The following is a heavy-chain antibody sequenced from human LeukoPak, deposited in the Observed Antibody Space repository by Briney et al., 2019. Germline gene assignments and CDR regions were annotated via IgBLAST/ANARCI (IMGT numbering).Heavy chain of an antibody. D-gene: IGHD4-17*01. CDR3: ARQGNGDIYYFDY. CDR1: GGSISYYY. CDR2: IYYSGDT. Sequence: SETLSLTCTVSGGSISYYYWSWVRQPPGKGLEWIGYIYYSGDTNYNTALKSQITISVDTSKNQFSLKLSSVTAADTAMYYCARQGNGDIYYFDYWGQGTLVTVSS. J-gene: IGHJ4*02. V-gene: IGHV4-59*08.